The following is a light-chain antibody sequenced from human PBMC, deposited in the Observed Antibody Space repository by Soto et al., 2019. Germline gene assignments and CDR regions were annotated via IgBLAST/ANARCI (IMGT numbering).Light chain of an antibody. J-gene: IGLJ3*02. CDR2: LKSDGSH. V-gene: IGLV4-69*01. CDR1: SGHSSYA. Sequence: QSVLTQSPSASASLGASVKLTCTLSSGHSSYAIAWHQQQPGKGPRYLMKLKSDGSHTKGDGIPDRFSGSSSGTERYLTISRLQSEDEADYYCQTWGTGIHWVFGGGTKLTVL. CDR3: QTWGTGIHWV.